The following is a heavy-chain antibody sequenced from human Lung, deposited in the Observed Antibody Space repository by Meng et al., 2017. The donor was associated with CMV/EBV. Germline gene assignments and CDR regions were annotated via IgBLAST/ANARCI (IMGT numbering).Heavy chain of an antibody. D-gene: IGHD2-2*01. V-gene: IGHV3-7*01. Sequence: ESLKISCAASGFTFSTYWMSWVRQAPGKGLEWVANINQDGTVKYYVDSVKGRFTISRDNAKNTLYLQMNSLRAEDTAVYYCARDQGSCTSISCRGDAFAIWGTGTXVNVAS. J-gene: IGHJ3*02. CDR2: INQDGTVK. CDR1: GFTFSTYW. CDR3: ARDQGSCTSISCRGDAFAI.